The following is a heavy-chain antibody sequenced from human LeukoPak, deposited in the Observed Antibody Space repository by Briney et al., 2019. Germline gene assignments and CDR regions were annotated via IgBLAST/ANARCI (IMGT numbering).Heavy chain of an antibody. V-gene: IGHV4-39*01. CDR3: ARHFNDAFDI. Sequence: SETLSLTCTVSGGSISSSSYYWGWIRQPPGKGLEWIGNIYYSGSTYYSPSLKSRATISVDTSKNQFSLKLSSVTAADTAVYYCARHFNDAFDIWGQGTMVTVSS. CDR2: IYYSGST. CDR1: GGSISSSSYY. J-gene: IGHJ3*02.